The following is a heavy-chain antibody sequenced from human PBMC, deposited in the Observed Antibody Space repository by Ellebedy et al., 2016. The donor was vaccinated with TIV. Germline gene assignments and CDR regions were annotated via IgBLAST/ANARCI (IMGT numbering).Heavy chain of an antibody. CDR2: ISVYNI. Sequence: ASVKVSCKASGYSFTNYAISWVRQAPGQGLEWMGWISVYNINYAQKLQGRVTMTTDTSTNTAYMELRTLRSDDTAVYYCARQASASPPLYWGQGTLVTVSS. D-gene: IGHD6-19*01. J-gene: IGHJ4*02. CDR3: ARQASASPPLY. CDR1: GYSFTNYA. V-gene: IGHV1-18*04.